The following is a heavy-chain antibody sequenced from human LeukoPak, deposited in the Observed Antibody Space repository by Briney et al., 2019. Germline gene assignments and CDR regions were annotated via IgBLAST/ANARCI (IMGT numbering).Heavy chain of an antibody. J-gene: IGHJ5*02. CDR1: GDSISSYY. Sequence: SETLSLTCSVPGDSISSYYWSWIRQPPGKGLEWIGYIYSSGSTKYNPSLKSRVTISIDTSRNQFSLTVHSVTAADTAMYYCARHPRSCTGGGTCYSWFDASGQGTLVTVSS. D-gene: IGHD2-15*01. V-gene: IGHV4-59*08. CDR3: ARHPRSCTGGGTCYSWFDA. CDR2: IYSSGST.